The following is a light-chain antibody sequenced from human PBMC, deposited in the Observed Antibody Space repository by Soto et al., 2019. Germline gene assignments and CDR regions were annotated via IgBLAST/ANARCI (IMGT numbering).Light chain of an antibody. CDR3: QKYNHAPT. CDR2: AAS. V-gene: IGKV1-27*01. CDR1: QGISNY. J-gene: IGKJ4*01. Sequence: DIQMTQSPSSLSASVGDRVTITCRASQGISNYLAWYQQKPGKVPKLLIYAASTLQSGVPSRFSGSGSGTDFTITISSLQPEDVATYYCQKYNHAPTFGGGTKVEIK.